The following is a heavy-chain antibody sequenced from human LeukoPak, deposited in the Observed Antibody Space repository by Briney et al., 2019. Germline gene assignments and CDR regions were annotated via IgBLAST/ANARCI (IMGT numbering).Heavy chain of an antibody. V-gene: IGHV1-2*02. CDR3: AREDSSGYWFDP. J-gene: IGHJ5*02. Sequence: ASVKVSCKASGYTFTGYYMHWVRQAPGQGLEWMGWMNPKSGGTNYAQKFEARVTMNRDTSISTAYMELSRLRFDDTAVYYCAREDSSGYWFDPWGQGTLVTVSS. CDR1: GYTFTGYY. D-gene: IGHD3-22*01. CDR2: MNPKSGGT.